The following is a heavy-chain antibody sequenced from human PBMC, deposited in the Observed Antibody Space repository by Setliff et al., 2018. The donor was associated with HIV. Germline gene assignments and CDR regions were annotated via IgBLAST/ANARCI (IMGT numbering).Heavy chain of an antibody. CDR2: SYYSGNT. V-gene: IGHV4-59*12. CDR3: ARGLVVVTDSDYDTNYYYDYYMDV. J-gene: IGHJ6*03. Sequence: SETLSLTCTVSDGSISSYYWSWIRQPPGKGLEWIGYSYYSGNTYYNPSLKSRVTISIDTSKNQFSLKLSSVTAADTAVYYCARGLVVVTDSDYDTNYYYDYYMDVWGKGTTVTVSS. CDR1: DGSISSYY. D-gene: IGHD5-12*01.